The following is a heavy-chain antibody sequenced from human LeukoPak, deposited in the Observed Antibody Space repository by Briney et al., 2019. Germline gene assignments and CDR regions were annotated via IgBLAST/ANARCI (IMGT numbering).Heavy chain of an antibody. CDR1: GGSISSYY. V-gene: IGHV4-4*07. J-gene: IGHJ4*02. CDR3: ARDGGGYGSGSYLNY. Sequence: KPSETLSLTCTVSGGSISSYYWSWIRQPAGKGLEWIGRIYTSGSPNYNPSLKSRVTMSVDTSKNQFSLKLSSVTAADTAVYYCARDGGGYGSGSYLNYWGQGTPVTVSS. CDR2: IYTSGSP. D-gene: IGHD3-10*01.